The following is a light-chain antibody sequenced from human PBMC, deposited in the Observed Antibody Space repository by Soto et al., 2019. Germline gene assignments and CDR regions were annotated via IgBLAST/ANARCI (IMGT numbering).Light chain of an antibody. Sequence: QSALTQPPSVSGSPGQSVTISCTVTSSDVGDYEHVSWYQQAPGTAPKLMIYEVNYRPSGVSNRFSGSKSGSTASLTISGLQAEDEADYYCSSYTTTSTLVFGTGTKLTVL. CDR1: SSDVGDYEH. CDR2: EVN. CDR3: SSYTTTSTLV. V-gene: IGLV2-18*02. J-gene: IGLJ1*01.